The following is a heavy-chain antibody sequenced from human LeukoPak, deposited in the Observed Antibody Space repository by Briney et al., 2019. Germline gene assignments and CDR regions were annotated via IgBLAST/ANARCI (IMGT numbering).Heavy chain of an antibody. J-gene: IGHJ5*02. CDR3: ASPFPTGTYVKMP. CDR1: GGSISSNC. Sequence: SESLSLTCIVSGGSISSNCMSWVRQPPGKGLEWIGYICYSGSTNYNPSLKSRVTISIDTSKNQFSLKLTSVTASDTAVYYCASPFPTGTYVKMPWGQGTLVTVSS. CDR2: ICYSGST. D-gene: IGHD1-1*01. V-gene: IGHV4-59*08.